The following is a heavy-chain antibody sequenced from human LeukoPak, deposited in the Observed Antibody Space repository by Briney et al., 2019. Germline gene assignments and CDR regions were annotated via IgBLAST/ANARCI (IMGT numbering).Heavy chain of an antibody. V-gene: IGHV3-48*04. D-gene: IGHD2-15*01. Sequence: GGPLRLSCAASGFTFSSFGMHWVRQAPGKGLQWVSYTSSSGSTIYYADSVKGRFTISRDNAKKSLYLQMNSLRAEDTAVYYCARVPTVGSGGYQFDYWGQGTLVTVSS. J-gene: IGHJ4*02. CDR1: GFTFSSFG. CDR3: ARVPTVGSGGYQFDY. CDR2: TSSSGSTI.